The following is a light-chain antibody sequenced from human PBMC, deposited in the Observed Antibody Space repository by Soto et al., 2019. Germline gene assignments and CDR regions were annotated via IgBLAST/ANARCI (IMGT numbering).Light chain of an antibody. Sequence: DIVMTQSPLSLPVTPGEPASISCRSSQSLLHSNGYNYLNWYLQKPGQSPQLLINMGSNRTSGVTDRFCGSGAGTAGTLTISRVEAADVGVYYCMQAHQTPRSTFGQGTKLEIK. CDR3: MQAHQTPRST. V-gene: IGKV2-28*01. J-gene: IGKJ2*01. CDR2: MGS. CDR1: QSLLHSNGYNY.